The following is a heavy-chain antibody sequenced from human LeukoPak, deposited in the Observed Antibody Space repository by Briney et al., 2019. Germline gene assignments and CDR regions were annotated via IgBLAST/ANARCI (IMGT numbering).Heavy chain of an antibody. Sequence: GGSLRLSCAASGFTFSDYYMSWIRQAPGKGLEWVSYISSSSSYTNYADSVKGRFTISRDNAKNSLYLQMNSLRAEDTAVYYCARAGNPSEVTVYGMDVWGKGTTVTVSS. CDR3: ARAGNPSEVTVYGMDV. CDR1: GFTFSDYY. J-gene: IGHJ6*04. D-gene: IGHD2-21*02. CDR2: ISSSSSYT. V-gene: IGHV3-11*06.